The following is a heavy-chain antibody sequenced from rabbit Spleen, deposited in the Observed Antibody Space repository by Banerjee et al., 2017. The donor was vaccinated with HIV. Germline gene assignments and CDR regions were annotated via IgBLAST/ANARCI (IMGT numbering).Heavy chain of an antibody. V-gene: IGHV1S40*01. CDR1: GFSFSSSYY. CDR3: ARCDNGGGNTYDIFNL. Sequence: QSLEESGGDLVKPGASLTLTCTASGFSFSSSYYMCWVRQAPGKGLEWIACIYAAGSGSTYYASWAKGRFTISKTSSTTVTLQMTSLTAADTATYFCARCDNGGGNTYDIFNLWGPGTLVTVS. J-gene: IGHJ4*01. CDR2: IYAAGSGST. D-gene: IGHD2-1*01.